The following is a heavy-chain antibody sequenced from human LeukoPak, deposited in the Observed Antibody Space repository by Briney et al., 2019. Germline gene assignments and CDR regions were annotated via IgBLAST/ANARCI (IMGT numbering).Heavy chain of an antibody. D-gene: IGHD4-23*01. CDR3: ARDGWGGGKGT. CDR2: IYYSGST. CDR1: GFTLSDYY. V-gene: IGHV4-38-2*02. J-gene: IGHJ5*02. Sequence: GSLRLSCVVSGFTLSDYYMSWIRQAPGKGLEWIGSIYYSGSTYYNPSLKSRVTISVDTSKNQFSLKLSSVTAADTAVYYCARDGWGGGKGTWGQGTLVTVSS.